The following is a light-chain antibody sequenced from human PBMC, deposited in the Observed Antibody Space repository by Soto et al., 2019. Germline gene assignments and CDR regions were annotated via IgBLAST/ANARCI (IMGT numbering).Light chain of an antibody. CDR2: GTS. V-gene: IGKV3D-20*02. J-gene: IGKJ5*01. CDR3: QHRMNWPLT. CDR1: QSVGSSY. Sequence: VELTQSPGTLSLSPGERATLSCRASQSVGSSYLAWYQQKPGQAPRVLIYGTSSRATGIPDRFSGSGSGTDFTLTISRLEPEDFAVYYCQHRMNWPLTFGQETRLEIK.